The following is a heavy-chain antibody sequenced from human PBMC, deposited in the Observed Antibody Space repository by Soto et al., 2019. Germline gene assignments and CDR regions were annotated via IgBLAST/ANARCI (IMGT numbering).Heavy chain of an antibody. J-gene: IGHJ3*02. CDR2: FDPEDGET. V-gene: IGHV1-24*01. CDR1: GYTLTELS. D-gene: IGHD2-2*01. Sequence: GASVKVSCKVSGYTLTELSIHCVRQAPGKGLEWMGGFDPEDGETIYAQKFQGRVTMTEDTSTETAYMELSSLRSEDTAVYYCATSLYCSSTSCPPRAFDIWGQGTMVTVSS. CDR3: ATSLYCSSTSCPPRAFDI.